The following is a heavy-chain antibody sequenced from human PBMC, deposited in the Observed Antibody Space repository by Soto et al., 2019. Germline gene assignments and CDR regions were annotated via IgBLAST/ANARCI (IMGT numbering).Heavy chain of an antibody. V-gene: IGHV3-33*01. CDR2: IWNDGNGY. J-gene: IGHJ6*01. D-gene: IGHD6-13*01. Sequence: QVQLVESGGGVVQPGRSLRLSCAASGFNFNNYGMHWVRQAPGKGLEWVAVIWNDGNGYYYANSVKGRFTISRDNSKNTLYRQWCSLRAEDTAVYYCARRQISPPTRGAASARGGMDVWGHGTTVTVSS. CDR1: GFNFNNYG. CDR3: ARRQISPPTRGAASARGGMDV.